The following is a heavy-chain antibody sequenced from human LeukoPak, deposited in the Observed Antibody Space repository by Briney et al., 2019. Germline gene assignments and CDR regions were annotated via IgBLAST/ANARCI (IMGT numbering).Heavy chain of an antibody. CDR3: ARETITMVRGVYY. J-gene: IGHJ4*02. D-gene: IGHD3-10*01. CDR2: IYYSGST. V-gene: IGHV4-59*12. Sequence: SETLSLACTVSGGSISSYYWSWIRQPPGKGLEWIGYIYYSGSTNYNPSLKSRVTISVDTSKNQFSLKLSSVTAADTAVYYCARETITMVRGVYYWGQGTLVTVSS. CDR1: GGSISSYY.